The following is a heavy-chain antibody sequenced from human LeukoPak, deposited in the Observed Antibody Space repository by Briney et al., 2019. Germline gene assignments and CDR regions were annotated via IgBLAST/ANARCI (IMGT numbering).Heavy chain of an antibody. CDR1: GGTFSSYA. Sequence: SVKVSCKASGGTFSSYAISWVRRAPGQGLEWMGGIIPIFGTANYAQKFQGRVTITADESTSTAYMELSSLRSEDTAVYYCATDCSSTSCLGPPFDYWGQGTLVTVSS. D-gene: IGHD2-2*01. J-gene: IGHJ4*02. CDR2: IIPIFGTA. V-gene: IGHV1-69*01. CDR3: ATDCSSTSCLGPPFDY.